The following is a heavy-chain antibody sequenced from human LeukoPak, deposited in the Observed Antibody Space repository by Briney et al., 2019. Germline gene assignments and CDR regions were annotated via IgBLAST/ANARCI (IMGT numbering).Heavy chain of an antibody. CDR3: ARGEWLRSHYFDF. CDR1: GFTFSSYS. V-gene: IGHV3-21*01. D-gene: IGHD5-12*01. Sequence: GGSLRLSCAASGFTFSSYSMNWVRQAPGKGLEWVSSISSSSSYIYYADSVKGRFTISRDNAKNSLYLQMNSLRAEDTAVYYCARGEWLRSHYFDFWGQGTLVTVSS. J-gene: IGHJ4*02. CDR2: ISSSSSYI.